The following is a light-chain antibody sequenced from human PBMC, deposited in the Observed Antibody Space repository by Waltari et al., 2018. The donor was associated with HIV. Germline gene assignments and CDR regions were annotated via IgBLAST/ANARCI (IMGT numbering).Light chain of an antibody. CDR3: SSYTTSYTWV. Sequence: QSALTQPASVSGSPGQSITISCTGTSSDIGEYHYVSWFQHHPTTAPTLIIFDVIYRPSGVSNRFAGSKSGNTASLTIAGLRPEDEADYYCSSYTTSYTWVFGGGTKLTVL. V-gene: IGLV2-14*01. J-gene: IGLJ3*02. CDR2: DVI. CDR1: SSDIGEYHY.